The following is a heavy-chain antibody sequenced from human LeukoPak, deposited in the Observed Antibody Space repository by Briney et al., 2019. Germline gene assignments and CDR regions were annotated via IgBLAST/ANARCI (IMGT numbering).Heavy chain of an antibody. Sequence: GGSLRLSCVASGFTFTGHSMHWVRQAPGKGLEWVAVVGNDEKTIFYADSLKGRFTISRDNSKNTLFLQMNSLRDEDTAVYYCARERQMGATPFDYWGQGSLVTVSS. CDR3: ARERQMGATPFDY. J-gene: IGHJ4*02. D-gene: IGHD1-26*01. V-gene: IGHV3-30*04. CDR1: GFTFTGHS. CDR2: VGNDEKTI.